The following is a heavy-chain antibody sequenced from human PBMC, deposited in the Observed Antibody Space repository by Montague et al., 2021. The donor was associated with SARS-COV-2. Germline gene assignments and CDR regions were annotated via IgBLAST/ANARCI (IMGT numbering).Heavy chain of an antibody. CDR2: VYYSGSN. D-gene: IGHD3-9*01. Sequence: SETLSLTCTVSGGSISSSSYYWGWIRQPPGKGLEWIGSVYYSGSNYYNPSLKSRVTISVDTSKNQFSLKLSSVTAADTAVYYCARDGALRFEILVGPRHCYYGMDVWCQGTTVTVSS. CDR1: GGSISSSSYY. V-gene: IGHV4-39*07. CDR3: ARDGALRFEILVGPRHCYYGMDV. J-gene: IGHJ6*02.